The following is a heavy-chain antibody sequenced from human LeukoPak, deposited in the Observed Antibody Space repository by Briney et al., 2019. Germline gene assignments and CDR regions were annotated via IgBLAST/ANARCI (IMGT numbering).Heavy chain of an antibody. CDR2: INPNSGGT. D-gene: IGHD3-3*01. J-gene: IGHJ4*02. CDR3: ARDLSSDFWSGYYS. Sequence: GASVKVSCKASGYTFTGYYMHWVRQAPGQGLEWMGWINPNSGGTNYAQKFQGRVTMTRDTSISTAYMELSSLRSEDTAVYYCARDLSSDFWSGYYSWGQGTLVTVSS. V-gene: IGHV1-2*02. CDR1: GYTFTGYY.